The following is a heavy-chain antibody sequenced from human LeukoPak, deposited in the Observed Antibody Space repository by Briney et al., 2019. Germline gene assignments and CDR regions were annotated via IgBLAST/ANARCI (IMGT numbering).Heavy chain of an antibody. CDR1: GYTFTSYG. D-gene: IGHD4-11*01. Sequence: ASVTVSCKASGYTFTSYGISWVRQAPGQGLERMGWISAYNGNTNYAQKLQGRVTMTTDTSTSTAYMELRSLRSDDTAVYYCARTYDYSNDFDYWGQGTLVTVSS. J-gene: IGHJ4*02. CDR2: ISAYNGNT. CDR3: ARTYDYSNDFDY. V-gene: IGHV1-18*01.